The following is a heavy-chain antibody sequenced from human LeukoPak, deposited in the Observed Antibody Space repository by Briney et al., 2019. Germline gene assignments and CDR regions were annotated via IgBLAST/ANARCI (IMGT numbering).Heavy chain of an antibody. CDR1: GGSISSYY. Sequence: KASDTLSLTCTVSGGSISSYYWSWIRQPPGKGLEWIGYIYYSGSTNYNPSLKSRVTISVDTSKNQFSLKLSSVTAADTAVYYCARGYSSGWYYYYYMDVWGKGTTVTVSS. CDR3: ARGYSSGWYYYYYMDV. D-gene: IGHD6-19*01. J-gene: IGHJ6*03. CDR2: IYYSGST. V-gene: IGHV4-59*07.